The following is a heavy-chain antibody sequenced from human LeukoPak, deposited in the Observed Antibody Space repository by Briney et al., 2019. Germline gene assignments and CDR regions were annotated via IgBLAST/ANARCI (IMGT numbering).Heavy chain of an antibody. D-gene: IGHD3-3*01. Sequence: PGGSLRLSCAASGFTLSSYAMHWVRQAPGKGLEGVAVISYDGSNKYYADSVKGRFTISRDNSKNTLYLQMNSLRAEDTAVYYCAKEGSGYVDYWGQGTLVTVSS. J-gene: IGHJ4*02. CDR3: AKEGSGYVDY. CDR1: GFTLSSYA. V-gene: IGHV3-30*04. CDR2: ISYDGSNK.